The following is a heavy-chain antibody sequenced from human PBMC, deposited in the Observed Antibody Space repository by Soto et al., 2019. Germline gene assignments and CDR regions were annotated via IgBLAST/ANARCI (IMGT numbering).Heavy chain of an antibody. J-gene: IGHJ3*01. V-gene: IGHV4-38-2*01. Sequence: KSSETLSLTCAVSGYSISSGYYWGWIRQPPGKGLVWIGNMYHSGDTYYNPSLKSRVAISVDTSKNHFSLKLSSVTAADTAVYYCARKAMRGAAFDFWGQGTMVTVPS. CDR3: ARKAMRGAAFDF. CDR2: MYHSGDT. CDR1: GYSISSGYY.